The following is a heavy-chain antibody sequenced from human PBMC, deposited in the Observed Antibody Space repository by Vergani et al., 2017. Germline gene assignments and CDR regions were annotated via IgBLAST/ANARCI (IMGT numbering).Heavy chain of an antibody. D-gene: IGHD3-22*01. CDR1: GFGFKNFA. J-gene: IGHJ4*02. CDR2: ISMDGTHD. Sequence: QVSLVESGGGVVQPGRSLTLTCSASGFGFKNFAMHWVRQAPGKGLEWVATISMDGTHDYYEPSVRGRFAVSRDNSKNTMYLQMDRLTTDDTAVYFCASDGTDIFVIGSDYSHWLYYWGQGILVTVSS. CDR3: ASDGTDIFVIGSDYSHWLYY. V-gene: IGHV3-30*03.